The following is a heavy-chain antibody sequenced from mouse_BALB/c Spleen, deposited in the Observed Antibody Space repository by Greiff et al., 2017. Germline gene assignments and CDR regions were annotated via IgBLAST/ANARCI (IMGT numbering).Heavy chain of an antibody. V-gene: IGHV7-3*02. J-gene: IGHJ4*01. CDR1: GFTFTAYY. Sequence: EVQRVESGGGLVQPGGSLRLSCATSGFTFTAYYMSWVRQPPGKALEWLGFIRNKANGYTTEYSASVKGRFTISRDNSQSILYLQMNTLRAEDSATYYCARDISTTAGYYAMDYWGQGTSVTVSS. CDR3: ARDISTTAGYYAMDY. CDR2: IRNKANGYTT. D-gene: IGHD1-2*01.